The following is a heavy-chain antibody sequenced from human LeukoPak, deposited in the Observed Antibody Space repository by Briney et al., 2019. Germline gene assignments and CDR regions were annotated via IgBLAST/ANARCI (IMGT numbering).Heavy chain of an antibody. CDR1: GFTFDDYA. CDR2: ISGDAATT. V-gene: IGHV3-43*02. CDR3: AKDSDILTGYFDY. Sequence: GGSLRLSCAASGFTFDDYAMHWVRQAPGKGLEWVSLISGDAATTYYADSVKGRFTISRDNSKNSLYLQMNSLGTEDTALYYCAKDSDILTGYFDYWGQGTLVPVSS. J-gene: IGHJ4*02. D-gene: IGHD3-9*01.